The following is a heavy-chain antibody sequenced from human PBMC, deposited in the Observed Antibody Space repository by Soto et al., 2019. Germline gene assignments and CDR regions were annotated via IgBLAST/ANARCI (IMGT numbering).Heavy chain of an antibody. J-gene: IGHJ4*01. CDR1: GFTFSGSA. Sequence: EVQLVESGGGLVQPGGSLKLSCAASGFTFSGSAMHWVRQASGKGLEWVGRIRSKANSYATAYAASVKGRFTISRDDSKNTAYLQMNSLKTEDTAVYYCTTGWIQLYEGGYWGQEPWSPSPQ. CDR3: TTGWIQLYEGGY. CDR2: IRSKANSYAT. D-gene: IGHD5-18*01. V-gene: IGHV3-73*02.